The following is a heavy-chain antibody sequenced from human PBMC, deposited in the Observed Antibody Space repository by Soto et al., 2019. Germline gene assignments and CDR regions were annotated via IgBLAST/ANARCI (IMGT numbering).Heavy chain of an antibody. CDR2: ISYDGSYR. Sequence: QEQLVESGGGVVQPGRSLRLSCAASGFALTPYAMHWVRPAPGKGLEWVAIISYDGSYRSYGDSVKGRFTISRDNSENSLYLQMDTLRSEDTAVYYCARDWDRGGGSYLWKFDLWGRGTLVTVSS. CDR1: GFALTPYA. D-gene: IGHD1-26*01. J-gene: IGHJ2*01. CDR3: ARDWDRGGGSYLWKFDL. V-gene: IGHV3-30-3*01.